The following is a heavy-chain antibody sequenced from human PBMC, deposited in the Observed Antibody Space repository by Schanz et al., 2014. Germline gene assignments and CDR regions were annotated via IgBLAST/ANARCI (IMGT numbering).Heavy chain of an antibody. CDR3: VRDERISSGVWFDP. CDR2: IDSEGGDT. V-gene: IGHV3-74*01. Sequence: LVVESGGGLVQPGGSLRLSCAASGFTFRNNWMHWFRQGPGKGLSWVSRIDSEGGDTRYADSVKGRFTVFRDNARNMVFLQMNSLRVDDTGVYYCVRDERISSGVWFDPWGQGTLVTVSS. D-gene: IGHD6-19*01. CDR1: GFTFRNNW. J-gene: IGHJ5*02.